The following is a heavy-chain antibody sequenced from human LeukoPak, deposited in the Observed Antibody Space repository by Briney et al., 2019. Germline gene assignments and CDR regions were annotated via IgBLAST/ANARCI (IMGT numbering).Heavy chain of an antibody. Sequence: RPGGSLRLSCAASGFNFDDYGMRWVRQAPGKGLEWVSGINWKGDGTGYADSVKGRFTISRDNAKRSLYLQMNSLRAEDTAFYYCARALRRYSYGYPSPDYWGQGTLVTVSS. CDR1: GFNFDDYG. D-gene: IGHD5-18*01. J-gene: IGHJ4*02. CDR2: INWKGDGT. CDR3: ARALRRYSYGYPSPDY. V-gene: IGHV3-20*04.